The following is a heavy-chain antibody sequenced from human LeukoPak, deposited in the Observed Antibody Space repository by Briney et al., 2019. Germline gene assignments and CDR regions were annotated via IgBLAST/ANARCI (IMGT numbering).Heavy chain of an antibody. CDR3: AKDHSGRSYSYYYMDV. D-gene: IGHD1-26*01. Sequence: GGSLRLSCAASGLSFSTYAMSWVRQAPGKGLEWVSTITGGGTYYADSVRGRFTISRDNSKNRLFLQMNSLGGEDTAVYSCAKDHSGRSYSYYYMDVWGRGTTVTVSS. V-gene: IGHV3-23*01. J-gene: IGHJ6*03. CDR1: GLSFSTYA. CDR2: ITGGGT.